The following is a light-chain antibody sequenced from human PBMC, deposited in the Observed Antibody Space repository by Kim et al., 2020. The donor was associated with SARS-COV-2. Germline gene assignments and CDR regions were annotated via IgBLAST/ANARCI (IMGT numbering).Light chain of an antibody. J-gene: IGLJ2*01. CDR2: DNK. CDR1: SSNIGNNY. Sequence: GQKVSISCSGSSSNIGNNYGSWYQQLPGPAPKLLIYDNKKRPSGIPDRISGSKSGTSATLGITGLQTGDEADYYCGTWDSSLSAGVFGVGTKVTVL. CDR3: GTWDSSLSAGV. V-gene: IGLV1-51*01.